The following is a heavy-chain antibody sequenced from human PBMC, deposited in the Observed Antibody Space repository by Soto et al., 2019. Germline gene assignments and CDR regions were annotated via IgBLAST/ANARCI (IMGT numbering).Heavy chain of an antibody. D-gene: IGHD3-22*01. V-gene: IGHV1-69*13. CDR2: IIPIFGTA. CDR1: GDTFSSYA. J-gene: IGHJ4*02. CDR3: ARGSAAYYDSSGPPHY. Sequence: SVKVSCKASGDTFSSYAISWVRQAPGQGLEWMGGIIPIFGTANYAQKFKGRVTITADESTSTAYMKLSSLRSEDTAVYYCARGSAAYYDSSGPPHYWGQGTLVTVSS.